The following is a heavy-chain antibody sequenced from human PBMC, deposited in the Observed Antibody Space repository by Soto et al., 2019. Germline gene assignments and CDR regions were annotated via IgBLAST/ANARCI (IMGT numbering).Heavy chain of an antibody. D-gene: IGHD2-8*01. Sequence: SETLSLTCTVSGGSISNFCWSWIRQPPGKGLEWIGYISYSGNTNYNPSLKSRVSISVDTSKNQLSMNLTSVTAADTAVYYCARAPMVLSRSYFDSWGQG. CDR2: ISYSGNT. J-gene: IGHJ4*02. CDR1: GGSISNFC. V-gene: IGHV4-59*01. CDR3: ARAPMVLSRSYFDS.